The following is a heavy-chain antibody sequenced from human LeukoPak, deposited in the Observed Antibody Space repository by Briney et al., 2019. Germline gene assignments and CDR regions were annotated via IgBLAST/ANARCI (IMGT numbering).Heavy chain of an antibody. V-gene: IGHV3-49*04. D-gene: IGHD1-26*01. J-gene: IGHJ5*02. Sequence: GGSLRLSCTASGFTFGDYGMSWVRQAPGKGLEWVGFIRSKAYGGTTEYAASVKGRFTISRDDSKSIAYLQMNSLKIEDTAVYYCTRVVGAPPGNNWFDPWGQGTLVIVSS. CDR1: GFTFGDYG. CDR3: TRVVGAPPGNNWFDP. CDR2: IRSKAYGGTT.